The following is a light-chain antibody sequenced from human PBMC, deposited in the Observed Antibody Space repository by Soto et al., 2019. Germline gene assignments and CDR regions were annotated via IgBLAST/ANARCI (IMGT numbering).Light chain of an antibody. J-gene: IGKJ4*01. Sequence: EIVLTQSPATLSLSPGERATVSCRASQNVYFYLAWYQQKPGQAPRLLIYDASSWATGIPTRFSGSGSGTDFTLTISSLEPEDFAVYYCQQRTGWRLTFGVGTKVEVK. CDR2: DAS. CDR1: QNVYFY. CDR3: QQRTGWRLT. V-gene: IGKV3-11*01.